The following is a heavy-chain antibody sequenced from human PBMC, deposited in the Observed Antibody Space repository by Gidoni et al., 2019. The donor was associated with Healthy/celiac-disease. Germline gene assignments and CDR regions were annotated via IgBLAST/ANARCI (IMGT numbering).Heavy chain of an antibody. CDR3: ARGGYCSSTSCPYIGTPEYYYYGMDV. Sequence: QVQLVQSGAEVKKPGASVTVSCKASGYTFTSYYMHWVRQAPGQGLEWMGIINPSGGSTSYAQKFQGRVTMTRDTSTSTVYMELSSLRSEDTAVYYCARGGYCSSTSCPYIGTPEYYYYGMDVWGQGTTVTVSS. J-gene: IGHJ6*02. D-gene: IGHD2-2*01. V-gene: IGHV1-46*03. CDR2: INPSGGST. CDR1: GYTFTSYY.